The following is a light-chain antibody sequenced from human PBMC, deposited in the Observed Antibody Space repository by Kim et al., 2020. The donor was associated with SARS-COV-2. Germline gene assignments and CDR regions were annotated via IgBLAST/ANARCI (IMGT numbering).Light chain of an antibody. V-gene: IGKV3-20*01. J-gene: IGKJ5*01. CDR2: GAS. CDR3: QQYGSSPPIT. CDR1: QSVSSSY. Sequence: PGERDTPSCRASQSVSSSYLAWYQQKPGQAPRLLIYGASSRATGIPDRFSGSGSGTDFTLTISRLEPEDFAVYYCQQYGSSPPITFGQGTRLEIK.